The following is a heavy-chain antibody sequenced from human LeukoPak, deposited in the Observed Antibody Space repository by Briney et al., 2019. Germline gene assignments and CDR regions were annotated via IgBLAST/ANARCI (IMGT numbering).Heavy chain of an antibody. V-gene: IGHV3-30*04. CDR2: ISYDGSNK. J-gene: IGHJ6*03. CDR1: GYTFSSYA. CDR3: ANQIAVAGYYYYYYMDV. Sequence: PGTSLRLFCAASGYTFSSYAIHWVRQAPGKGLEWVAVISYDGSNKYYADSVKGRFTISRDNSKNTLYLQMNSLRAEDTAVYYCANQIAVAGYYYYYYMDVWGKGTTVTVSS. D-gene: IGHD6-19*01.